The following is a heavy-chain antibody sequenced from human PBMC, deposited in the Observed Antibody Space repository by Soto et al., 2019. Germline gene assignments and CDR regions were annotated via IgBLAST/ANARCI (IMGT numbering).Heavy chain of an antibody. Sequence: VMVSCKASGYTFTKFHIHWVRQAPGQGLEWMGMIDPSGGVTRDAQRFQGRITMTSDTSTSSVYMELRGLTSEDTAVYYCARDVIGYDNYETIRYYFDLWGQGTLVNVSS. CDR2: IDPSGGVT. V-gene: IGHV1-46*01. CDR1: GYTFTKFH. CDR3: ARDVIGYDNYETIRYYFDL. J-gene: IGHJ4*02. D-gene: IGHD3-22*01.